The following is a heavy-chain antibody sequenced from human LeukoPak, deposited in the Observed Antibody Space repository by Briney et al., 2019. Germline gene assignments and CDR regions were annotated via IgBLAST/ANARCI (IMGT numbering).Heavy chain of an antibody. CDR2: IYYSGST. V-gene: IGHV4-30-4*01. CDR3: ARGPPLDP. CDR1: GGSISNYY. J-gene: IGHJ5*02. Sequence: PSETLSLTCTVSGGSISNYYWSWIRQPPGKGLEWIGYIYYSGSTYYNPSLKSRVTISVDTSKNQFSLKLSSVTAADTAVYYCARGPPLDPWGQGTLVTVSS.